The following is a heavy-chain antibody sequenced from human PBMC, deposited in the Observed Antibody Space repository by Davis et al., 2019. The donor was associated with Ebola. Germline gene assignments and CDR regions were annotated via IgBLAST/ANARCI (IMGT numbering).Heavy chain of an antibody. CDR2: ISSSSSYI. D-gene: IGHD2-15*01. CDR1: GFTFSSYS. Sequence: GESLKISCAASGFTFSSYSMIWVRQAPGKGLEWVSSISSSSSYIYYADSVKGRFTISRDNAKTSLYLQMNSLRAEDTAVYYCARGRSGYCSGGSCQTPYWGQGTLVTVSS. CDR3: ARGRSGYCSGGSCQTPY. J-gene: IGHJ4*02. V-gene: IGHV3-21*01.